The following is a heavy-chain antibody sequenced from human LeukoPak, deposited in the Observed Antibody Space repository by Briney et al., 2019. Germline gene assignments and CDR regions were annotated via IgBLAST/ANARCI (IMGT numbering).Heavy chain of an antibody. Sequence: ASVKVSCKASGYTFTSYDIHWVRQAPGQGLEWMGWINPNSGATNYAQKFQGRVTITRDTSTSTAYMELSRLRSDDTAVYYCARDGTVTTLGERSHYYYMDVWGKGTTVTVYS. V-gene: IGHV1-2*02. J-gene: IGHJ6*03. CDR1: GYTFTSYD. CDR2: INPNSGAT. CDR3: ARDGTVTTLGERSHYYYMDV. D-gene: IGHD4-11*01.